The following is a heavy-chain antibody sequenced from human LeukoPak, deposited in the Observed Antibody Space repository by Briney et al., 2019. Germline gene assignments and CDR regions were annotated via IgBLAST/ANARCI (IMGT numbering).Heavy chain of an antibody. CDR1: GFTFDDYG. CDR3: ARALLYCSSTSCSFDY. D-gene: IGHD2-2*01. J-gene: IGHJ4*02. Sequence: TGGSLRLSCAASGFTFDDYGMSWVRQAPGKGLEWVSGINWNGGSTGYADSVKDRFTISRDNAKNSLYLQMNSLRAEDTALYYCARALLYCSSTSCSFDYWGQGTLVTVSS. V-gene: IGHV3-20*04. CDR2: INWNGGST.